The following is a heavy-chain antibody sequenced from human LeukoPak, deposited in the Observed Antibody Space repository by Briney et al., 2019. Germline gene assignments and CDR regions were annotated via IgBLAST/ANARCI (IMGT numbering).Heavy chain of an antibody. CDR3: AELGITMIGGV. V-gene: IGHV3-21*01. Sequence: GGSLRLSCVVSGFTFSTFTMNWVRQAPGKGLEWVSCISSSSSYIYYADSVKGRFTISRDNAKNSLYLQMNSLRAEDTAVYYCAELGITMIGGVWGKGTTVTISS. CDR1: GFTFSTFT. D-gene: IGHD3-10*02. CDR2: ISSSSSYI. J-gene: IGHJ6*04.